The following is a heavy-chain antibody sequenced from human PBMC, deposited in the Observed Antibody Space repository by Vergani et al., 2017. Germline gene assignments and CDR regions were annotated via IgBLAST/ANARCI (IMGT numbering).Heavy chain of an antibody. Sequence: QVQLQESGPGLVKPSQTLSLTCTVSGGSISSGSYYWSWIRQPAGKGLEWIGRIYTSGSTNYNPSLKSRVTISVDTSKNQFSLKLSSVTAADTAVYYCARGSAMATINFDYWGQGTLVTVSS. D-gene: IGHD5-24*01. V-gene: IGHV4-61*02. J-gene: IGHJ4*02. CDR1: GGSISSGSYY. CDR2: IYTSGST. CDR3: ARGSAMATINFDY.